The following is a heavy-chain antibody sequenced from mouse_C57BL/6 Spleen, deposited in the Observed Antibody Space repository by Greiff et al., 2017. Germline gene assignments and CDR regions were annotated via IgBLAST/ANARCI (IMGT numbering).Heavy chain of an antibody. CDR1: GYTFTSYW. D-gene: IGHD3-3*01. J-gene: IGHJ1*03. V-gene: IGHV1-74*01. CDR3: AMEGASYWYFDV. Sequence: VQLQQPGAELVKPGASVKVSCKASGYTFTSYWMHWVKQRPGQGLEWIGRIHPSDSDTNYNQQFKGKATLTVDKSSSTAYMQLSSLTSEVSAVYYCAMEGASYWYFDVWGTGRTVTVSS. CDR2: IHPSDSDT.